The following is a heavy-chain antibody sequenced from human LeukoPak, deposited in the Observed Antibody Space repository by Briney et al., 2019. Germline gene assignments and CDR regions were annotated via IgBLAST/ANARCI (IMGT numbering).Heavy chain of an antibody. J-gene: IGHJ4*02. CDR1: GFTFSAST. CDR3: ARDRLPSDQDDFDY. D-gene: IGHD3-3*01. Sequence: GGSLRLSCVASGFTFSASTMHWVRQAPGKGLEWVGVISYDEITKYYAGSVKGRFTISRDNSKNTLYLQMNSLRPEDTAVYYCARDRLPSDQDDFDYWGQGTLVTVSS. CDR2: ISYDEITK. V-gene: IGHV3-30*04.